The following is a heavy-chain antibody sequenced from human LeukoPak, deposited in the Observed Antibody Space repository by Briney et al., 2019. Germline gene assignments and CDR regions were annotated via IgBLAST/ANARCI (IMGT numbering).Heavy chain of an antibody. CDR2: IWYDGSNK. J-gene: IGHJ1*01. CDR1: GFTFSSYG. D-gene: IGHD3-22*01. V-gene: IGHV3-33*01. Sequence: GGSLRLSCAASGFTFSSYGMHWVRQAPGKGLEWVAVIWYDGSNKYYADSVKGRFTISRDNSTNTLYLQMNSLRAEDTAVYYCARDLNYYDSSGIFQHWGQGTLVTVSS. CDR3: ARDLNYYDSSGIFQH.